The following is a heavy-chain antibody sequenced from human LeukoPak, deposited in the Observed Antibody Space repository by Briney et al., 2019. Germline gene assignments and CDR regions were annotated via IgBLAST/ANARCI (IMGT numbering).Heavy chain of an antibody. CDR3: ARQIMGYYDSSEGSTGYYFDY. D-gene: IGHD3-22*01. CDR2: IYYSGST. V-gene: IGHV4-31*03. Sequence: PSETLSLTCTVSGGSISSGGYYWSWIRQHPGKGLEWIGYIYYSGSTYYNPSLKSRVTISVDTSKNQFPLKLSSVTAADTAVYYCARQIMGYYDSSEGSTGYYFDYWGQGTLVTVSS. CDR1: GGSISSGGYY. J-gene: IGHJ4*02.